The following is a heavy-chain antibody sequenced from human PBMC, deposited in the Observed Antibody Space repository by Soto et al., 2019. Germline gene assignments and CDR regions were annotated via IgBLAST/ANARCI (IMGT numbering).Heavy chain of an antibody. D-gene: IGHD6-6*01. CDR1: GFTFTNYA. CDR3: AKDRGSLYTSSSPLDF. V-gene: IGHV3-23*01. J-gene: IGHJ4*02. CDR2: ISASGGST. Sequence: EVQLLESGGGLVQPGGSLRLSCAASGFTFTNYAMTWVRQAPGMGLEWVSGISASGGSTYYADSVKGRFTISRDNSKNTLYLQMTSLRAEDTALYYCAKDRGSLYTSSSPLDFWGQGTLVTVSS.